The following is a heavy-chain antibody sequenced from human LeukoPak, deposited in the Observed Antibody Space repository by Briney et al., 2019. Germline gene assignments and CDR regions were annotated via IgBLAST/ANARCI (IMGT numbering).Heavy chain of an antibody. CDR3: ARAIAVAGPYYFDY. V-gene: IGHV3-23*01. D-gene: IGHD6-19*01. Sequence: GGSLRLSCAASGFTFSSYAMTWVRQAPGKGLEWVSTISGVYGRTQYADSVKGRFTISRDNSKNTLYLQMNSLRAEDTAVYYCARAIAVAGPYYFDYWGQGTLVTVSS. CDR2: ISGVYGRT. CDR1: GFTFSSYA. J-gene: IGHJ4*02.